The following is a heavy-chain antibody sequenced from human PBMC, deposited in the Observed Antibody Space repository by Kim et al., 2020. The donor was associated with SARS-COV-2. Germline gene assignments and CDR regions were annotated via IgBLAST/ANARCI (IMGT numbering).Heavy chain of an antibody. J-gene: IGHJ3*02. CDR1: GYTFTSYY. Sequence: ASVKFSCKASGYTFTSYYMHWVRHAPGQGLDWMGIINPSGGSTRYAQKFQGRVTMTRDTSTSTVYMELSILKSEDTAVYYCARDCPPYYYDTSGYYSGSFDIWGQGTMVTVSS. CDR3: ARDCPPYYYDTSGYYSGSFDI. CDR2: INPSGGST. D-gene: IGHD3-22*01. V-gene: IGHV1-46*01.